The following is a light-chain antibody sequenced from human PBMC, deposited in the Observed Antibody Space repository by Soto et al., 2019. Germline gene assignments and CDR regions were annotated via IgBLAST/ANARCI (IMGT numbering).Light chain of an antibody. Sequence: QSALTQPASVSGSPGQSITISCTGTSSDVGAYNYVSWCQHHPGKAPKLIIYDVNNRPSGVSNRFSGSKSGNTASLTISGLQADDEAYYYCTSYTTSSTWVFGGGTKLTVL. V-gene: IGLV2-14*03. CDR1: SSDVGAYNY. CDR3: TSYTTSSTWV. CDR2: DVN. J-gene: IGLJ3*02.